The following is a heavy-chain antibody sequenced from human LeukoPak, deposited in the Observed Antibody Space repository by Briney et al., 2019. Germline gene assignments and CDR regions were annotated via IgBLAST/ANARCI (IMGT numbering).Heavy chain of an antibody. V-gene: IGHV3-53*01. CDR1: GFTVSSNY. D-gene: IGHD5-18*01. CDR2: IYSGGST. Sequence: PGGSLRLSCAASGFTVSSNYMSWVRQAPGKGPEWVSVIYSGGSTYYADSVKGRFTISRDNSKNTLYLQMNSLRAEDTAVYYCARAKAIQLDYYGMDVWGQGTTVTVSS. CDR3: ARAKAIQLDYYGMDV. J-gene: IGHJ6*02.